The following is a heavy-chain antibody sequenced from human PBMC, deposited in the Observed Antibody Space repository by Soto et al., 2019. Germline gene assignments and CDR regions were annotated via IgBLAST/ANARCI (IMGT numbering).Heavy chain of an antibody. J-gene: IGHJ4*02. V-gene: IGHV1-2*04. CDR3: ATQIDTVMVFRD. Sequence: ASVKVSCKASGYSFTDYHIHWVRQAPGQGLEWLGRINPKSGGTSTAQKFQGWVTMTTDTSISTASMELTRLTSDDTAVYYCATQIDTVMVFRDWGQGTLVTVSS. CDR2: INPKSGGT. CDR1: GYSFTDYH. D-gene: IGHD5-18*01.